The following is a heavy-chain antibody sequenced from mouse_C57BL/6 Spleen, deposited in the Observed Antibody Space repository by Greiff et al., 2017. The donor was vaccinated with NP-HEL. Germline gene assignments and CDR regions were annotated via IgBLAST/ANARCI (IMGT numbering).Heavy chain of an antibody. J-gene: IGHJ3*01. V-gene: IGHV6-3*01. CDR1: GFTFSNYW. Sequence: EVQLQQSGGGLVQPGGSMKLSCVASGFTFSNYWMNWVRQSPEKGLEWVAQIRLKSDNYATHYAESVKGRFTISRDDSKSSVYLQMNNLRAEDTGIYYCKGDSIFAYWGQGTLVTVSA. CDR3: KGDSIFAY. D-gene: IGHD2-10*02. CDR2: IRLKSDNYAT.